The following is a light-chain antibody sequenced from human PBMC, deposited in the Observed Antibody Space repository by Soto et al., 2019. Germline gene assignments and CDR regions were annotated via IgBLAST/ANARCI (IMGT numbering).Light chain of an antibody. CDR2: RAS. Sequence: EIILTQSHGTLSLSPGERSTLSCMASQSVSSTNLAWYHQKPGQAPRLLVYRASSRATGIPDRFSGSGSGTDFTLTISRLEPEDFAVYYCQLYGSSRGFGQGTKVDIK. V-gene: IGKV3-20*01. CDR3: QLYGSSRG. J-gene: IGKJ1*01. CDR1: QSVSSTN.